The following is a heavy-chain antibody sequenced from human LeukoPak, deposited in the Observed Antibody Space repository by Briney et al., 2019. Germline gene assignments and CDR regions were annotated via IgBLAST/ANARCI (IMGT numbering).Heavy chain of an antibody. D-gene: IGHD3-16*01. CDR1: GGSISSYY. V-gene: IGHV4-59*01. J-gene: IGHJ6*03. CDR2: IYYSGST. CDR3: ARGLWPYYYYMDV. Sequence: SETLSLTCTVSGGSISSYYWSWIRQPPGKGLKWIGYIYYSGSTNYNPSLKSRVTISVDTSKNQFSLKLSSVTAADTAVYYCARGLWPYYYYMDVWGKGTTVTVSS.